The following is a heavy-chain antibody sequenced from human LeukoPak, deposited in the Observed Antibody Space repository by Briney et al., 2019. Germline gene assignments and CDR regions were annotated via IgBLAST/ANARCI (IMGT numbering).Heavy chain of an antibody. V-gene: IGHV3-23*03. J-gene: IGHJ6*03. Sequence: PGGSLRLSCAASGFTFSSYAMSWVRQAPGKGLEWVSVIYSGGSTYYADSVKGRFTISRDNAKNSLYLQMNSLRAEDMALYYCAKGYNWNFVYYMDVWGKGTTVTVSS. CDR3: AKGYNWNFVYYMDV. CDR2: IYSGGST. D-gene: IGHD1-1*01. CDR1: GFTFSSYA.